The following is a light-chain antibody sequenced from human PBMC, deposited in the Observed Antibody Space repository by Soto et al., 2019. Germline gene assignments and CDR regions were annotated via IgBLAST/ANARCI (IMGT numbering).Light chain of an antibody. Sequence: AAPSFRARQSVTRNQLAWYQQKPGQAPRLLIYDAYNRATGIPPRFSGSGSGTDFTLTISSLEPEDSAVYYCQQRHMLPITFSHVTRLAIK. CDR2: DAY. V-gene: IGKV3-11*01. CDR3: QQRHMLPIT. CDR1: QSVTRN. J-gene: IGKJ5*01.